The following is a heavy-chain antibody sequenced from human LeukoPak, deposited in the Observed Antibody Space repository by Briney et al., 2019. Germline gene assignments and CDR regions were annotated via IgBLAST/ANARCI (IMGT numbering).Heavy chain of an antibody. Sequence: GGSLRLSCAASGFRFSSHYMSWVRQAPGKGLEWVANIKQDGSDKYYVDSVKGRFTISRDNAKNSLYLQMNSLRAEDTAVYYCVKGYWSSIICFGDYWGKETVVTFSS. D-gene: IGHD2-2*01. CDR3: VKGYWSSIICFGDY. V-gene: IGHV3-7*02. CDR2: IKQDGSDK. J-gene: IGHJ4*02. CDR1: GFRFSSHY.